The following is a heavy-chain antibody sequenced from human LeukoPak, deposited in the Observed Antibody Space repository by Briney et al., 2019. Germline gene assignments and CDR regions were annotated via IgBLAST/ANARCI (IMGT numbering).Heavy chain of an antibody. CDR2: INHSGST. Sequence: SETLSLTCAVYGGSFSGYYWSWIRQPPGKGLEWIGEINHSGSTDYNPSLKSRATISVDTSKNQFSLKLSSVTAADTAVYYCARGRHSQRRRVAAVDPFDPWGQGTLVTVSS. CDR3: ARGRHSQRRRVAAVDPFDP. J-gene: IGHJ5*02. V-gene: IGHV4-34*01. D-gene: IGHD6-13*01. CDR1: GGSFSGYY.